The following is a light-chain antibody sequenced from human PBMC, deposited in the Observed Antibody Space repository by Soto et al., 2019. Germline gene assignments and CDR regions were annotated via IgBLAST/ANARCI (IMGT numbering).Light chain of an antibody. CDR2: GAS. J-gene: IGKJ3*01. Sequence: EVVMTQSPATLSVSPGERATLSCRASQSVSSNLAWYQQKPGQAPRLLIYGASTRATGIPARFSGSGFGTEFTLTISSLQSEDFAVYYCQQYNNWPPFTFGPGTKVAIK. CDR3: QQYNNWPPFT. V-gene: IGKV3-15*01. CDR1: QSVSSN.